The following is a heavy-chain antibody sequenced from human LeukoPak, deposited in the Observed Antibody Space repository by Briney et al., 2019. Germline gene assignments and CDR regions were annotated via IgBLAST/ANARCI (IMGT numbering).Heavy chain of an antibody. CDR2: ISSAGTTK. J-gene: IGHJ5*02. V-gene: IGHV3-48*03. Sequence: GGSLRLSCAASGFTFSSYEMNWVRQAPGKGLEWISYISSAGTTKIYADSVKGRFTISRDNAKSSLYLQMNGLRAEDTAVYYCARDYWFDPWGHGTLVTVSS. CDR1: GFTFSSYE. CDR3: ARDYWFDP.